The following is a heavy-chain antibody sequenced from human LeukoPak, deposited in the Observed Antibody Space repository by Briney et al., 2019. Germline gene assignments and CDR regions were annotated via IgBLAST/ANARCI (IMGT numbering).Heavy chain of an antibody. CDR3: ARDRGGILYYFDY. CDR2: SSAYNGNT. D-gene: IGHD2-15*01. V-gene: IGHV1-18*01. J-gene: IGHJ4*02. CDR1: GYTFISHG. Sequence: ASVKVSCKASGYTFISHGISWVRQAPGHGLEWMGWSSAYNGNTNYARKLQGRVTMTTDTSTSTAYMELRSLRSDDTAVYYCARDRGGILYYFDYWGQGTLVTVSS.